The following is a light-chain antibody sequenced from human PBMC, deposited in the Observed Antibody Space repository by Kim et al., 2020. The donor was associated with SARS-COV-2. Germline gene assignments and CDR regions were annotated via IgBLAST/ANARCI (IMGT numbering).Light chain of an antibody. CDR1: QSVSSN. J-gene: IGKJ1*01. CDR2: DAS. V-gene: IGKV3-11*01. Sequence: EIILTQSPATLSLSPGERATLSCRASQSVSSNLVWYQQKPGQAPRLLIYDASNRATGIPARFSGSGSGTDFTLTISRLEAEDFALYYCQQRTNRQATFGQGTKVDIK. CDR3: QQRTNRQAT.